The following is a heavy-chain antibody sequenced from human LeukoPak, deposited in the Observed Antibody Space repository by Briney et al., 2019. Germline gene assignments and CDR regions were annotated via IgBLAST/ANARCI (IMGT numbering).Heavy chain of an antibody. CDR2: IYSGGST. CDR3: ARVSYGDLYFDY. CDR1: GFTVSSNY. J-gene: IGHJ4*02. V-gene: IGHV3-53*01. D-gene: IGHD4-17*01. Sequence: GSLRLSCAASGFTVSSNYMSWVRQAPGKGLEWVSVIYSGGSTYYADSVKGRFTISRDNSKNTLYLQMNSLRAEDTAVYYCARVSYGDLYFDYWGQGTLVTVSS.